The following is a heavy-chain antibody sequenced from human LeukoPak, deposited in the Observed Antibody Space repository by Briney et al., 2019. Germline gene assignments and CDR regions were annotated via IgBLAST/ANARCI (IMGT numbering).Heavy chain of an antibody. V-gene: IGHV4-39*07. D-gene: IGHD6-19*01. Sequence: SETLSLTCTVSGGSISSSSYYWGWIRQPPGKGREWIGSIYYSGSTYYNPSLKSRVTISIDTSKNQFSLKLRSVSAADTAVYYCARSPLIPSGWLGFDYWGQGTLVTVSS. J-gene: IGHJ4*02. CDR1: GGSISSSSYY. CDR2: IYYSGST. CDR3: ARSPLIPSGWLGFDY.